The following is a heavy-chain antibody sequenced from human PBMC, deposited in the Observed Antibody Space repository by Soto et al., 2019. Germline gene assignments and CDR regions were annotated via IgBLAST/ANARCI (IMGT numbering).Heavy chain of an antibody. CDR3: ARTTVVVVAAAIFDP. J-gene: IGHJ5*02. D-gene: IGHD2-15*01. Sequence: PSETLSLTCTVSGGSISSSSYYWGWIRQPPGKGLEWIGSIFYSGSTYYNPSLKSRVTISVDTSKNQFSLKLSSVTAVDTAVYYCARTTVVVVAAAIFDPWGQGTLVTVSS. CDR2: IFYSGST. V-gene: IGHV4-39*01. CDR1: GGSISSSSYY.